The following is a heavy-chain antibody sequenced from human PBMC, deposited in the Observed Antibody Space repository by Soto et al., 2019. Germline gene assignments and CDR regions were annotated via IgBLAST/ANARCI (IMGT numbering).Heavy chain of an antibody. Sequence: GGSLRLSCAASGFTVSSYEMHWVRQGTGKGLEWVSRINIGGDTFYSGSVKGRFTVSRENARNSAYLQMNSLRVGDTAVYYCVRGEMRSSSGHTWFDPWGQGVLVTVSS. CDR3: VRGEMRSSSGHTWFDP. CDR2: INIGGDT. J-gene: IGHJ5*02. D-gene: IGHD6-6*01. CDR1: GFTVSSYE. V-gene: IGHV3-13*01.